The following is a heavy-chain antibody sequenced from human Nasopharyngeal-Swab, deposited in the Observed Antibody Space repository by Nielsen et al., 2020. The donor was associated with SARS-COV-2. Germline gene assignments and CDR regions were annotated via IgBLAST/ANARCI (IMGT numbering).Heavy chain of an antibody. CDR2: IGSSGSTI. CDR1: GFTFSDYY. D-gene: IGHD5-12*01. J-gene: IGHJ4*02. Sequence: GESLKISCAASGFTFSDYYMSWIRQAPGKGLEWVSYIGSSGSTIYYADSVKGRFTISRDNAKNSLYLQMNSLRAEDTAVYYCARSSHQSEGYAFDYWGQGTLVTVSS. CDR3: ARSSHQSEGYAFDY. V-gene: IGHV3-11*01.